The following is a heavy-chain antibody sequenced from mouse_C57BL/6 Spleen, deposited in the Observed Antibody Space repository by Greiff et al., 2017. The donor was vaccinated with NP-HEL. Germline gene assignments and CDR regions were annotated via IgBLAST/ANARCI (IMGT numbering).Heavy chain of an antibody. CDR1: GFTFSDYG. V-gene: IGHV5-17*01. CDR3: ARRTTVLATDY. D-gene: IGHD1-1*01. J-gene: IGHJ2*01. Sequence: EVMLVESGGGLVKPGGSLKLSCAASGFTFSDYGMHWVRQAPEKGLEWVAYISSGSSTIYYADTVKGRFTISSDNAKNTLFLQMTSLRSEDTAMYYCARRTTVLATDYWGQGTTLTVSS. CDR2: ISSGSSTI.